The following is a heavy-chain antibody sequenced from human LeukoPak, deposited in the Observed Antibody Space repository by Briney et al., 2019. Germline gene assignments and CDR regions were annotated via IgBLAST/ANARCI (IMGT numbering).Heavy chain of an antibody. CDR2: IKQDGSEK. CDR1: GFAFSTYW. Sequence: PGGSLRLSCAASGFAFSTYWMGCIRQAPGKGLEWVSSIKQDGSEKYYVDSLKGRFTISKDTAQNSLYLQMNSLRAEDTAIYYCARATRGFDPWGQGTLVTVSS. CDR3: ARATRGFDP. V-gene: IGHV3-7*01. J-gene: IGHJ5*02.